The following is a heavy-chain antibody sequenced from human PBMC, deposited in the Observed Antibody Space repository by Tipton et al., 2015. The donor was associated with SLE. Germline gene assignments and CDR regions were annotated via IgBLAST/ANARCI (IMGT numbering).Heavy chain of an antibody. D-gene: IGHD2-15*01. Sequence: LRLSCAVYGGSFSGYYWSWIRQPPGKGLEWIGEINHSGSTNYNPSLKSRVIISVDTSKNQFSLKLSSVTAADTAVYYCATPGYCSGDSCYPAFGYWGQGTLVTVSS. V-gene: IGHV4-34*01. CDR1: GGSFSGYY. CDR2: INHSGST. J-gene: IGHJ4*02. CDR3: ATPGYCSGDSCYPAFGY.